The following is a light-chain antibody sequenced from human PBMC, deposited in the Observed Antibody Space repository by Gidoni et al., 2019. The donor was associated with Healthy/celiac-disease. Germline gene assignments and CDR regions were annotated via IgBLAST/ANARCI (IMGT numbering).Light chain of an antibody. CDR2: AAS. Sequence: DIQMTQSPPSLSASVGDRVTITCRASQGISNSLAWYQQKPGKAPKLLLYAASRLESGVPSRFSGSGSGTDYTLTISSLQPEDFATYYCQQYYSTPITFGQGTRLEIK. V-gene: IGKV1-NL1*01. J-gene: IGKJ5*01. CDR3: QQYYSTPIT. CDR1: QGISNS.